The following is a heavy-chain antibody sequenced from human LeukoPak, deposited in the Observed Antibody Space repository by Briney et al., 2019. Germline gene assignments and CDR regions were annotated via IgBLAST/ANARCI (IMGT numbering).Heavy chain of an antibody. D-gene: IGHD1-26*01. CDR3: AKDPRWEPQGPPDY. V-gene: IGHV3-30*18. Sequence: GGSLRLSCAASGFTFSSYGMHWVRQAPGKGLEWVAVISYDGSNKYYADSVKGRFTISRDNSKNTLYLQMNSLRAEDTAVYYCAKDPRWEPQGPPDYWGQGTLVTVSS. CDR2: ISYDGSNK. J-gene: IGHJ4*02. CDR1: GFTFSSYG.